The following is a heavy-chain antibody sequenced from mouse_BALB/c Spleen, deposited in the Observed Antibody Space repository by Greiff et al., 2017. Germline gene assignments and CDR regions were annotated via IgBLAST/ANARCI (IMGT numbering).Heavy chain of an antibody. Sequence: VQLKESGPGLVKPSQSLSLTCTVTGYSITSDYAWNWIRQFPGNKLEWMGYISYSGSTSYNPSLKSRISITRDTSKNQFFLQLNSVTTEDTATYYCARCSYRAFDYWGQGTTLTVSS. CDR3: ARCSYRAFDY. D-gene: IGHD6-1*01. CDR1: GYSITSDYA. J-gene: IGHJ2*01. V-gene: IGHV3-2*02. CDR2: ISYSGST.